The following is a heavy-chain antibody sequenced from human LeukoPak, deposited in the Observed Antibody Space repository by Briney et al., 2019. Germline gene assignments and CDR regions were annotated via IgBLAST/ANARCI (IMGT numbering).Heavy chain of an antibody. CDR1: GGSISSYY. D-gene: IGHD1-14*01. CDR3: ARDAVSGTPGCDV. Sequence: SETLSLTCTVSGGSISSYYWSWIRQPPGKGLEWIGYIHHSGSTNFKPFLKSPVTISVDASKNQFPLKLTSVTAADTAVYYCARDAVSGTPGCDVWGQGTMVTVSS. CDR2: IHHSGST. J-gene: IGHJ3*01. V-gene: IGHV4-59*01.